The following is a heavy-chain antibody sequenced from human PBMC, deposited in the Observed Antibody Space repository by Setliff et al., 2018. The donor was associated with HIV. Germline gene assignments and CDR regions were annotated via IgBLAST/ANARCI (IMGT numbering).Heavy chain of an antibody. CDR1: GFTFSNYW. V-gene: IGHV3-7*01. D-gene: IGHD5-12*01. CDR3: ARWGDTPMGLIAWLPAGFDY. J-gene: IGHJ4*02. Sequence: GGSLRLSCTASGFTFSNYWMSWVRQAPGKGLEWVANINQDGSEKYYLVSVKGRFTISRDNAKTSLYLQINSLRAEDTAVYFCARWGDTPMGLIAWLPAGFDYWGQGTPVTVSS. CDR2: INQDGSEK.